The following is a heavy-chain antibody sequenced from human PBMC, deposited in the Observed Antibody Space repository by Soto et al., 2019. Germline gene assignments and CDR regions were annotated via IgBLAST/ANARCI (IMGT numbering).Heavy chain of an antibody. D-gene: IGHD3-22*01. V-gene: IGHV3-30*18. CDR3: AKPHYYDSSGYLFDY. Sequence: PXGSLRLSCAAAGFTFSSYGMHWVRQAPGKGLEWVAVISYDGSNKYYADSVKGRFTISRDNSKNTLYLQMNSLRAEDTAVYYCAKPHYYDSSGYLFDYWAQGTLVTV. J-gene: IGHJ4*02. CDR2: ISYDGSNK. CDR1: GFTFSSYG.